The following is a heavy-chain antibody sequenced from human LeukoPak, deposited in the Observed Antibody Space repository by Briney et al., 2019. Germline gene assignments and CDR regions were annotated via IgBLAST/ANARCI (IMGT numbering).Heavy chain of an antibody. D-gene: IGHD1-26*01. CDR2: ISSSSSYI. Sequence: PGGSLRLSCAASGFTFSSYSMNWVRQAPGKGLEWVSSISSSSSYIYYADSVKGRFTISRDNAKNSLYLQMNSLRAEDTAVYYCAKLTTELQNGVYYYYGMDVWGQGTTVTVSS. CDR1: GFTFSSYS. J-gene: IGHJ6*02. CDR3: AKLTTELQNGVYYYYGMDV. V-gene: IGHV3-21*04.